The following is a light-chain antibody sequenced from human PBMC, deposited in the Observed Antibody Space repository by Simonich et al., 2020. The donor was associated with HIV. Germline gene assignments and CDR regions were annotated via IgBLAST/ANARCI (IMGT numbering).Light chain of an antibody. Sequence: EIVLTQSPATLSFSPGERATLSCRASQSVGSSLAWYQQKPGQAPRLLIYDASNRATGIPARFSGSGSGTDFTLTISSLEPEDFAVYFCQQRSNWPTFTFGPGTKVDIK. J-gene: IGKJ3*01. CDR1: QSVGSS. V-gene: IGKV3-11*01. CDR2: DAS. CDR3: QQRSNWPTFT.